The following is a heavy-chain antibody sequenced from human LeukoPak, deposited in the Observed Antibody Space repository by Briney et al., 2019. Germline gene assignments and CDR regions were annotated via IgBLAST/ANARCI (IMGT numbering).Heavy chain of an antibody. D-gene: IGHD3-10*01. Sequence: GGSLRLSCAASGFTVSSNYMSWVRQAPGKGLEWVSVIYSGGSTCYEASVKGRFTISRDNSKNTLYLQMNSLRAEDTAVYYCASGSGSYRTPYYYMDVWGTGTTVTVSS. CDR3: ASGSGSYRTPYYYMDV. J-gene: IGHJ6*03. V-gene: IGHV3-53*01. CDR2: IYSGGST. CDR1: GFTVSSNY.